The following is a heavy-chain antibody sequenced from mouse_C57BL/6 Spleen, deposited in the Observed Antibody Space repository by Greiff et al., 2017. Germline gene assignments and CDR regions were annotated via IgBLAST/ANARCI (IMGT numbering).Heavy chain of an antibody. CDR1: GYAFSSYW. J-gene: IGHJ3*01. CDR3: ARSLTGTWFAY. V-gene: IGHV1-80*01. D-gene: IGHD4-1*01. CDR2: IYPGDGGT. Sequence: QVQLQQSGAELVKPGASVKISCKASGYAFSSYWMNWVKQRPGKGLEWIGQIYPGDGGTAYNGKFKGKATLTADKSSSTAYMQRSSLTSEDSAVYFCARSLTGTWFAYWGQGTLVTVSA.